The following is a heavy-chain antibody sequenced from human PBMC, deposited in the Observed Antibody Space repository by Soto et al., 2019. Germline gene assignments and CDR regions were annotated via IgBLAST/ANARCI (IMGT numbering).Heavy chain of an antibody. J-gene: IGHJ4*02. V-gene: IGHV3-7*01. CDR2: IKQDGSEK. CDR1: GFTFSSYW. CDR3: ARDTGDYDFDY. Sequence: VQLVESGGGLVQPGGSLSLSCAASGFTFSSYWMSWVRQAPGKGLEWVANIKQDGSEKYYVDSVKGRFTISRDNAKNSLYLQMNSLRAEDTAVYYCARDTGDYDFDYWGQGTLVTVSS. D-gene: IGHD4-17*01.